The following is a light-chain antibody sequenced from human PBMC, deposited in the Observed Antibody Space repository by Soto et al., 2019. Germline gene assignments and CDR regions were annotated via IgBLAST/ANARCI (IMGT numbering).Light chain of an antibody. CDR2: GAS. J-gene: IGKJ1*01. Sequence: EIVITQSPATLSVSPGGGATLSCRASQSVSSKLAWYQQKPGQAPRLLIYGASTRATGIPARFSGSGSGTDFTLTISDVQPEDFALYYCHQRQSWPRTFGQGTKVDI. CDR3: HQRQSWPRT. V-gene: IGKV3-15*01. CDR1: QSVSSK.